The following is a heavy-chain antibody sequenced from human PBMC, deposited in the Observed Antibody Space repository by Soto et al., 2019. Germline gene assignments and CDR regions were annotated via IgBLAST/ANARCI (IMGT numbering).Heavy chain of an antibody. CDR1: GFTFSTYT. D-gene: IGHD6-19*01. J-gene: IGHJ4*02. V-gene: IGHV3-23*01. CDR3: AKERAVAV. Sequence: EVQLLESGGGLVQPGGSLRLSCAASGFTFSTYTMNWVRQAPGKGLEWVSSISGTGKSTYYADSVKGRFTISRDNSNNTVYLQMSSLRAEDTAVYYCAKERAVAVWGPGTLVTVSS. CDR2: ISGTGKST.